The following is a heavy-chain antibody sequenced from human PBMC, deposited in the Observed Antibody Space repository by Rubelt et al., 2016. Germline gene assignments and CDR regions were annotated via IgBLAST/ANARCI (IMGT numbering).Heavy chain of an antibody. CDR3: ARDLSATDWFDP. J-gene: IGHJ5*02. CDR1: GYTFTSYG. V-gene: IGHV1-18*01. Sequence: QVQLVQSGAEVKKPGASVKVSCKASGYTFTSYGISWVRQAPGQGLEWMGWISAYNGNTNSAQKFQGRVTMTRDTSTSTVYMELSSLRSEDTAVYYCARDLSATDWFDPWGQGTLVTVSS. CDR2: ISAYNGNT. D-gene: IGHD5-12*01.